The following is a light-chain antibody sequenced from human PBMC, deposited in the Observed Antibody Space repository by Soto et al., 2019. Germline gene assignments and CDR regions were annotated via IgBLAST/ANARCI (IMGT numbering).Light chain of an antibody. CDR3: QTWSTDLRV. CDR1: SGHNSYA. J-gene: IGLJ3*02. V-gene: IGLV4-69*01. CDR2: LNSDGSH. Sequence: QLVLTQPPSASASLGASVKLTCTLSSGHNSYAIAWHQQQPEKGPRYLMKLNSDGSHSKGDGIPDRFSGSSSGAERYLTISSLQSEDEADYSCQTWSTDLRVFGGGTELTVL.